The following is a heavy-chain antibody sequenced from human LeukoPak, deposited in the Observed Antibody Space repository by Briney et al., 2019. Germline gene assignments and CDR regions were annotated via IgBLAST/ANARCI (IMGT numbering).Heavy chain of an antibody. Sequence: ASVKVSCKTSGYTFTNYGITWMRQAPGQGPEWMGWISAYNGNTNYAQKLQGRVTMTTDTSTSTAYMELRSLRSDDTAVYYCARDLTAHYYDSSGYYYGSDVWGQGTTVTVSS. D-gene: IGHD3-22*01. V-gene: IGHV1-18*01. J-gene: IGHJ6*02. CDR3: ARDLTAHYYDSSGYYYGSDV. CDR2: ISAYNGNT. CDR1: GYTFTNYG.